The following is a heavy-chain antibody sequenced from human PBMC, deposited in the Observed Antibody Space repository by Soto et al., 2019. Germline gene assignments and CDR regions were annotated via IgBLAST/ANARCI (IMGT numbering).Heavy chain of an antibody. CDR2: IYYSGST. V-gene: IGHV4-59*01. D-gene: IGHD2-2*01. J-gene: IGHJ5*02. CDR3: ARVGRYCSSTSCWYNWFDP. CDR1: GGSISSYY. Sequence: SETLSLTCTVSGGSISSYYWSWIRQPPGKGLEWIGYIYYSGSTNYNPSLKSRVTISVDTSKNQFSLKLSSVTAADTAVYYCARVGRYCSSTSCWYNWFDPWGQGTLATVSS.